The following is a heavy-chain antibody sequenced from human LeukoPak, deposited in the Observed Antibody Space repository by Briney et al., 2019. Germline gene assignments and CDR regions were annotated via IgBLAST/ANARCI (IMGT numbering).Heavy chain of an antibody. CDR2: IDGSGNT. V-gene: IGHV4-4*07. D-gene: IGHD6-19*01. CDR3: ARDGGSGWFDY. CDR1: GASISSYY. J-gene: IGHJ4*02. Sequence: PSETLSLTCTVSGASISSYYWSWIRQPAGKGLEWIGRIDGSGNTNYNPSLKSRISVSVDTSKNQVSLKLSYVTAADTAVYYCARDGGSGWFDYWGQGTLVTVS.